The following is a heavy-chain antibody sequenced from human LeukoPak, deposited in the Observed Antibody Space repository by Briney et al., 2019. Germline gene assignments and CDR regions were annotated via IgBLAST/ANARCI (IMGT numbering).Heavy chain of an antibody. Sequence: SETLSLTCTVSGGSISTYSWTWVRQSRGKGLEWIGSVVTTTTNYSPALRSRVAISVHTSKNQFSLRLESVTTADTAVYYCARDTIVASGMQFWGQGALVTVS. V-gene: IGHV4-4*07. J-gene: IGHJ4*02. CDR2: VVTTTT. CDR3: ARDTIVASGMQF. D-gene: IGHD5-12*01. CDR1: GGSISTYS.